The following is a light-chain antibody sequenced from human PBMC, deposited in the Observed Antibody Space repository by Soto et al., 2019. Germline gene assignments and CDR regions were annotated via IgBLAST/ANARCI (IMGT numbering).Light chain of an antibody. J-gene: IGLJ1*01. CDR1: SSDVGGYNY. CDR2: EVS. Sequence: QSVLTQPTSVSGSPGQSITISCTGTSSDVGGYNYVSWYQQHPGKAPKLMIYEVSNRPSGVPDRFSGSKSGNTASPTVSALQAADEADYYRSSYTDRKNLVFGTGTKVTVL. V-gene: IGLV2-8*01. CDR3: SSYTDRKNLV.